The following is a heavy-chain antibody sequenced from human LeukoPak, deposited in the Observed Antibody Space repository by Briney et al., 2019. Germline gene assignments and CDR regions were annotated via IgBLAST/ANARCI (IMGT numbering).Heavy chain of an antibody. V-gene: IGHV1-2*02. Sequence: ASVKVSCKASGYTFTGYYMHWVRQAPGQGLEWMGWINPNIGGTNYAQKFQGRVTMTEDTSTDTAYMELSSLRSEDTAVYYCATSERGNYCGGDCRYYFDYWGQGTLVTVSS. CDR3: ATSERGNYCGGDCRYYFDY. CDR2: INPNIGGT. J-gene: IGHJ4*02. CDR1: GYTFTGYY. D-gene: IGHD2-21*02.